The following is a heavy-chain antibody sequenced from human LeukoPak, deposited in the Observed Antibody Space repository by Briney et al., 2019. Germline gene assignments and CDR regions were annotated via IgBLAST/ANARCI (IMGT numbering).Heavy chain of an antibody. V-gene: IGHV1-18*01. CDR2: ISGYNGNT. J-gene: IGHJ5*02. CDR3: ARDGYYYDSSAPGFDP. Sequence: ASVKVSCKASGYTFTNYGITWVRQAPGQGLEWMGWISGYNGNTNYAQKLQGRVTMTTDTSTSTAYMELRSLRSDDTAVYYCARDGYYYDSSAPGFDPWGQGTLVTVSS. CDR1: GYTFTNYG. D-gene: IGHD3-22*01.